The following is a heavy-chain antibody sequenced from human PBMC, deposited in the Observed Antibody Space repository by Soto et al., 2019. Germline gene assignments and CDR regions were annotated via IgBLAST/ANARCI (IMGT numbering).Heavy chain of an antibody. J-gene: IGHJ4*02. CDR1: GFTFSSYA. D-gene: IGHD3-22*01. Sequence: VGSLRLSCAASGFTFSSYAMSWVRQAPGKGLEWVSAISGSGGSTYYADSVNGRFTISRDNSKNTLYLQMNSLRAEDTAVYYCAKGERGVYYYDSSGYYHVDYWGQGTLVTVSS. CDR2: ISGSGGST. CDR3: AKGERGVYYYDSSGYYHVDY. V-gene: IGHV3-23*01.